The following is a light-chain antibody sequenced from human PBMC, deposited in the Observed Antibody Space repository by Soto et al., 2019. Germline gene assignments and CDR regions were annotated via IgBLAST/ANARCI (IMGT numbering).Light chain of an antibody. CDR3: QQYSIWRT. J-gene: IGKJ1*01. V-gene: IGKV3-20*01. Sequence: ETVLTQSPGTLFLSPGERATLSCRASQSVSSSSLAWYQQRPGQAPRLLIYGASNRATGIPDRFSGSGSGTEFTLTISSLQSEDFAVYYCQQYSIWRTFGQGTKV. CDR2: GAS. CDR1: QSVSSSS.